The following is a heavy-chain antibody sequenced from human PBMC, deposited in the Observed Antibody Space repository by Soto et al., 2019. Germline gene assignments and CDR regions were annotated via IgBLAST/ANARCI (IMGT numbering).Heavy chain of an antibody. Sequence: APVKVSCKASGYTFTTHAMHWVRQAPGQSLEGMGWINGGTGQTKHSQRFQGRVIITRDTSASTAYMELSSLRSEDTAVYYCARGKGMEENYYYYGLDIWGQGPTVTVYS. J-gene: IGHJ6*02. CDR3: ARGKGMEENYYYYGLDI. D-gene: IGHD1-1*01. CDR1: GYTFTTHA. CDR2: INGGTGQT. V-gene: IGHV1-3*01.